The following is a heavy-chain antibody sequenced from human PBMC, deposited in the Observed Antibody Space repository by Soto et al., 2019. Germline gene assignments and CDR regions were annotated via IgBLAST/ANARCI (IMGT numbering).Heavy chain of an antibody. D-gene: IGHD4-4*01. Sequence: GGAPRPSCVSSEFAFNTYAIHWVRQAPGPGPGWVAVIWYDGRNKYYAESVKGRFTISRDNSENTVSLQMNSLRPDDTAIYHCARGGLQSFYFPPDFWGRGTLVTSPQ. CDR1: EFAFNTYA. CDR3: ARGGLQSFYFPPDF. V-gene: IGHV3-33*01. J-gene: IGHJ4*02. CDR2: IWYDGRNK.